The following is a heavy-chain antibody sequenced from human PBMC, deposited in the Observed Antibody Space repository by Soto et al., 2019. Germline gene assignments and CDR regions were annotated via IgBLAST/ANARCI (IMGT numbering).Heavy chain of an antibody. CDR2: INSNGGST. Sequence: GGSLRLSCSASGLTFSSHAMHWVRQAPGKGLEYVSAINSNGGSTYYADSVKGRFTISRDNSKNTLYLQMSSLRPEDTAVYYCVKDKYDYWGQGTLVTSPQ. V-gene: IGHV3-64D*08. CDR1: GLTFSSHA. J-gene: IGHJ4*02. CDR3: VKDKYDY.